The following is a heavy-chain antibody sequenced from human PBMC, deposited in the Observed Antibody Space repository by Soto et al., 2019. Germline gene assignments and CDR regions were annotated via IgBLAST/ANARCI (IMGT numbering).Heavy chain of an antibody. J-gene: IGHJ4*02. CDR3: GSGSSSWSFDY. D-gene: IGHD6-13*01. Sequence: PSETLSLTCTVSGGSISSFYWSWIRQPPGKGLEWIGYIYHSGSTNYNPSLKSRVTISVDTSKNQFSLKLSSVTAADTAVYYCGSGSSSWSFDYWGQGTLVTVSS. V-gene: IGHV4-59*01. CDR1: GGSISSFY. CDR2: IYHSGST.